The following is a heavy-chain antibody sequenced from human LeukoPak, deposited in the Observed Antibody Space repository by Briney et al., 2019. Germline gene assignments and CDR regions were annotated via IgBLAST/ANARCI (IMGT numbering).Heavy chain of an antibody. Sequence: PSETLSLTCTVSGGSISSYYWSWIRQPPGKGLEWIGYIYYSGSTNYNPSLKSRVTISVDTSKNQFSLKLSSVTAADTAVYYCAAVAVTSFDYWGQGTLVTVSS. J-gene: IGHJ4*02. CDR1: GGSISSYY. CDR3: AAVAVTSFDY. D-gene: IGHD6-19*01. CDR2: IYYSGST. V-gene: IGHV4-59*01.